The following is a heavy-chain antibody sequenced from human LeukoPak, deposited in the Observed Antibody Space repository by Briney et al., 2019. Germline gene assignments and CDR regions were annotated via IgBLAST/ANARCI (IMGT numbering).Heavy chain of an antibody. CDR2: ISSSGSTI. Sequence: GGSLRLSCAASRFTFSSYEMNWVRQAPGKGLEWVSYISSSGSTIYYADSVKGRFTISRDNAKNSLYLQMNSLRAEDTAVYYCARIRRDGYFDYWGQGTLVTVSS. V-gene: IGHV3-48*03. CDR3: ARIRRDGYFDY. J-gene: IGHJ4*02. CDR1: RFTFSSYE. D-gene: IGHD5-24*01.